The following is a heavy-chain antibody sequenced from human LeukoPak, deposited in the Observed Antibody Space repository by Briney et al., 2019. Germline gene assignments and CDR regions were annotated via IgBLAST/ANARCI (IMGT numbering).Heavy chain of an antibody. V-gene: IGHV4-39*01. D-gene: IGHD5-18*01. CDR2: IYYSGST. Sequence: SETLSLTCTVSGGSISSSSYYWGWIRQPPGKGLEWIGSIYYSGSTYYNPSLKGRVTISVDTSKNQFSLKLSSVTAADTAVYYCARRVVYTAIDYWGQGTLVTVSS. CDR1: GGSISSSSYY. CDR3: ARRVVYTAIDY. J-gene: IGHJ4*02.